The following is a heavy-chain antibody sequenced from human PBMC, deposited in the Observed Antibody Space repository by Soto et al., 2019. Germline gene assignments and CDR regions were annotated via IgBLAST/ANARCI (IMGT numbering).Heavy chain of an antibody. J-gene: IGHJ6*02. CDR1: GGTFSSYA. CDR3: ARDDYDGSGSPYYYYGMDV. Sequence: QVQLVQSGAEVKKPGSSVKVSCKASGGTFSSYAISWVRQAPGQGLEWMGGIIPIFGTANYAQKFQGRVTITADKSTSTAYMELSSLRSEDTAVYYCARDDYDGSGSPYYYYGMDVWGQGTTVTVSS. CDR2: IIPIFGTA. V-gene: IGHV1-69*06. D-gene: IGHD3-10*01.